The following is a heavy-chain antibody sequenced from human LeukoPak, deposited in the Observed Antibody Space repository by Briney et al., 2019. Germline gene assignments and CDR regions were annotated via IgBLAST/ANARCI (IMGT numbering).Heavy chain of an antibody. CDR1: GFTFSSYW. J-gene: IGHJ6*03. D-gene: IGHD2-15*01. CDR3: AGVRRSGTFYYYYYMDV. Sequence: GGSLRLSCAASGFTFSSYWMSWVRQAPGKGLEWVANIKQDGSEKYYVDSVKGRFTISRDNAKNSLYLQMNSLRAEDTAVYYCAGVRRSGTFYYYYYMDVWGKGTTVTVSS. V-gene: IGHV3-7*04. CDR2: IKQDGSEK.